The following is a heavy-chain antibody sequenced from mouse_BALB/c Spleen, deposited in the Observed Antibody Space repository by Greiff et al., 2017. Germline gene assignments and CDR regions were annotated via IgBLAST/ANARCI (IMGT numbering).Heavy chain of an antibody. J-gene: IGHJ4*01. CDR1: GFSLTSYG. Sequence: VQLVESGPGLVAPSQSLSITCTVSGFSLTSYGVYWVRQPPGKGLEWLGIIWGGGSTNDNSALMSRLSISKDNSKSQVFLKRNSLQTDDTAMYYSERGGVFPYAMDYWGQGTSVTVSS. CDR2: IWGGGST. CDR3: ERGGVFPYAMDY. V-gene: IGHV2-9*02.